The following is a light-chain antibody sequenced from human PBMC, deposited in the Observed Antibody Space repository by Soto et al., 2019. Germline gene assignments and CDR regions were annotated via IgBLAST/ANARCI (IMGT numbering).Light chain of an antibody. V-gene: IGKV3-15*01. CDR3: QQYNNWPPYT. CDR2: GAS. Sequence: EIVMTQSPATLYVSPGERATLSCRASQSVSSNLAWYQQKPGQAPRLLIYGASTRATGIPARFSGSGSGTEFTLTISSLQSEDFALYYCQQYNNWPPYTFGQGTKLEI. CDR1: QSVSSN. J-gene: IGKJ2*01.